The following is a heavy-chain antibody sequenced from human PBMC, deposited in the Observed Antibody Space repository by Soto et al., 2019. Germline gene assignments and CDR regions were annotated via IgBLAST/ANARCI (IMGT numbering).Heavy chain of an antibody. D-gene: IGHD2-21*01. CDR1: RFTFSDYY. V-gene: IGHV3-11*01. CDR2: INTLSSAI. Sequence: GGSLRLSCEGSRFTFSDYYMTRIRQAPGKGLEWVSYINTLSSAIYYADSVKGRFTISRDNAKNTLFLQMSSLRSEDTSVYSYTKSVPFPSCCGGGRHKIFAF. J-gene: IGHJ3*01. CDR3: TKSVPFPSCCGGGRHKIFAF.